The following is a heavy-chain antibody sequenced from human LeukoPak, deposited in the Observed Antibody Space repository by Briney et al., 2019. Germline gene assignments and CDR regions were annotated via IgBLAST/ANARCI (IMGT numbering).Heavy chain of an antibody. J-gene: IGHJ4*02. CDR1: GFIFRSYG. V-gene: IGHV3-30*03. CDR3: ARNRDYDFDY. CDR2: ISHDATNK. D-gene: IGHD3-16*01. Sequence: PGGSLRLSCTASGFIFRSYGMHWVRQAPGKGLEWVAGISHDATNKYYTDSVRGRLTISRDNSKNTLYLQMNSLRVEDTALYYCARNRDYDFDYWGQGTLVTVSS.